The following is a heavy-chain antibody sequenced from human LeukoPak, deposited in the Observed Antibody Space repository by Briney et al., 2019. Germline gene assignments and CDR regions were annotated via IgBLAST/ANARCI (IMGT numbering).Heavy chain of an antibody. Sequence: PSQTLSLTCAVSGGSISSGGYSWSWIRQPPGQGLEWIGYIYRSGSTYYNPSLKSRVTISVDRSKNQFPLKLSSVTAADTAVYYCAGAPTSGVATSFDYWGQGTLVTVSS. CDR3: AGAPTSGVATSFDY. J-gene: IGHJ4*02. CDR1: GGSISSGGYS. CDR2: IYRSGST. D-gene: IGHD5-12*01. V-gene: IGHV4-30-2*01.